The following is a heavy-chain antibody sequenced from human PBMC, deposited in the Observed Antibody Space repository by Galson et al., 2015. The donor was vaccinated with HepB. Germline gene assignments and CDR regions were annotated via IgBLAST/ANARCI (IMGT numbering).Heavy chain of an antibody. CDR2: ISGSGGLT. J-gene: IGHJ3*02. D-gene: IGHD2-2*01. Sequence: SLRLSCAASGFTFSTYAMSWVRQAPGKGLEWVSAISGSGGLTYYADSVKGRFTISRDNSKNTLYLQMNSLRAEDTAVYYCARDGVRYCSSTSCYHDAFDIWGQGTMVTVSS. CDR1: GFTFSTYA. CDR3: ARDGVRYCSSTSCYHDAFDI. V-gene: IGHV3-23*01.